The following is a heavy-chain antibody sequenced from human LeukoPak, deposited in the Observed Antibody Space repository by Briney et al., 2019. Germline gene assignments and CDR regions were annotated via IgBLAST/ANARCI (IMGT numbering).Heavy chain of an antibody. CDR2: ITSSSDSI. CDR1: GFTFSAYS. J-gene: IGHJ3*02. CDR3: ARRGWYGRHAFDI. V-gene: IGHV3-48*01. Sequence: GGSLRLSCATSGFTFSAYSMIWVRQTPGKGLECLSYITSSSDSIHYADSVRGRFTVPRDNAKNSLYLQMNSLRAEDTAVYYCARRGWYGRHAFDIWGQGTMVTVSS. D-gene: IGHD6-19*01.